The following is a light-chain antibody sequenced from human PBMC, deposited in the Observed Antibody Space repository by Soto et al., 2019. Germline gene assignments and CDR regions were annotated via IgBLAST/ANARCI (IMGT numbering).Light chain of an antibody. CDR3: LQHSDYPFT. CDR1: QGIRDA. J-gene: IGKJ2*01. CDR2: SAS. V-gene: IGKV1-17*01. Sequence: DIQMTQSPSSLSASVGDRVIITCRASQGIRDALGWYQQKPGKVPKRLIYSASSLQNGVPSRFSGSGSDTVFTLTISSLQPEDFATYFCLQHSDYPFTFGQGTRLET.